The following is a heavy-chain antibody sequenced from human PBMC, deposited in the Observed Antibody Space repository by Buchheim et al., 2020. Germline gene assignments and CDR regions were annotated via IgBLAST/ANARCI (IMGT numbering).Heavy chain of an antibody. V-gene: IGHV1-46*01. J-gene: IGHJ6*03. CDR2: ITPIGGST. Sequence: VQLVQSGAELKKPGASVQVSCKASGYTFTSYYMHWVRQAPGQGLEWMGIITPIGGSTSYTQKFQGRVTMTRDTSTSTGYMELSGLRSEDTAVYYCASGLGVKDYYYYYMDVWGKGTT. CDR3: ASGLGVKDYYYYYMDV. CDR1: GYTFTSYY. D-gene: IGHD3-16*01.